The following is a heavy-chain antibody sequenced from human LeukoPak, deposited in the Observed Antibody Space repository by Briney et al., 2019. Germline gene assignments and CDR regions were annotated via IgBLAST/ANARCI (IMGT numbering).Heavy chain of an antibody. J-gene: IGHJ6*02. CDR1: GFTFGSYA. Sequence: GGSLRLSCAASGFTFGSYAMSWVRQAPGKGLVWVSRINSDGSSTSYADSVKGRFTISRDNAKNTLYLQMNSLRAEDTAVYYCARGAGYNYYYYGMDVWGQGTTVTVSS. V-gene: IGHV3-74*01. CDR2: INSDGSST. D-gene: IGHD5-24*01. CDR3: ARGAGYNYYYYGMDV.